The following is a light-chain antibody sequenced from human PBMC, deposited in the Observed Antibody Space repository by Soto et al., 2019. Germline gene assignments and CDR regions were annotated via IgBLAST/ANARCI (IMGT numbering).Light chain of an antibody. CDR3: QQYNNWPRT. J-gene: IGKJ1*01. Sequence: EIVMTQSPATLSVSPGERATLSCRASQSVSSDLAWYHQKPGQAPRLLIYRASTRATGIPARFSGSGSGTEFTLTINSLQSEDFAVYYCQQYNNWPRTFGQGTKVEIK. CDR2: RAS. CDR1: QSVSSD. V-gene: IGKV3-15*01.